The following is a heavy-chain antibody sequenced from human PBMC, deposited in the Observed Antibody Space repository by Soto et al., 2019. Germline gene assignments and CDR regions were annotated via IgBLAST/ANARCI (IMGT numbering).Heavy chain of an antibody. CDR1: GFTFSSYE. J-gene: IGHJ6*02. CDR2: ISSSGSTI. CDR3: AREPYSSSWYGEGSYYYYGMDV. Sequence: PGGSLRLSCAASGFTFSSYEMNWVRQAPGKGLEWVSYISSSGSTIYYADSVKGRFTISRGNAKNSLYLQMNSLRAEDTAVYYCAREPYSSSWYGEGSYYYYGMDVWGQGTTVTVSS. V-gene: IGHV3-48*03. D-gene: IGHD6-13*01.